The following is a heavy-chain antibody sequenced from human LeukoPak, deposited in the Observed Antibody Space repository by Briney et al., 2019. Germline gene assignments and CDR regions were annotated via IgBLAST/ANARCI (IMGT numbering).Heavy chain of an antibody. CDR2: ISTSSTYI. V-gene: IGHV3-21*01. J-gene: IGHJ4*02. Sequence: PGGSLRLSCAASGFTFSGYSGYTMNWVRQAPGKGLEWVSSISTSSTYIYYADSVKGRFTISRDNAKNSLYLQMNSLRAEDTAVYYCARATDYFDYWGQGTLVTVSS. CDR1: GFTFSGYSGYT. CDR3: ARATDYFDY.